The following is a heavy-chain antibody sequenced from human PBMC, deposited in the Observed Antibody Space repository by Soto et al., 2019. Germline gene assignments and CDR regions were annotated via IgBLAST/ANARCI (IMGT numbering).Heavy chain of an antibody. Sequence: QVQLVQSGAEVKKPGASVKVSCKASGYTFTNYGITWVRQAPGQGLERMGWINPYNAKTNSAQKFQGRVSITTDTHSSTAYMEVLTLRSDVTAIYYCARGSDSLGWWGQGTLVTVSS. CDR3: ARGSDSLGW. CDR1: GYTFTNYG. D-gene: IGHD6-19*01. CDR2: INPYNAKT. J-gene: IGHJ4*02. V-gene: IGHV1-18*01.